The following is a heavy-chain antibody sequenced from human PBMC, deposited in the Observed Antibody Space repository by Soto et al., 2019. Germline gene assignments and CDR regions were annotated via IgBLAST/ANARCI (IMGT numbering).Heavy chain of an antibody. CDR2: IIPIFGTA. CDR3: APYYYDSSGYYPLDY. J-gene: IGHJ4*02. V-gene: IGHV1-69*13. D-gene: IGHD3-22*01. Sequence: SVKVSCKASGGTFSSYAISWVRQAPGQGLEWMGGIIPIFGTANYAQKFQGRVTITADESTSTAYMELSSLRSEDTAVYYCAPYYYDSSGYYPLDYWGQGTLVTVSS. CDR1: GGTFSSYA.